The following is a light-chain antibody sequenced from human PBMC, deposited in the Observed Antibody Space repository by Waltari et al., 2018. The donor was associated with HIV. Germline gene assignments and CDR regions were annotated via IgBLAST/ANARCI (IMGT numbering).Light chain of an antibody. CDR2: KTS. Sequence: DIVMTQSPLSLPVTPGESASISCRSSQTLLYSDGYKYLDWYQQKPGQSPRLLIYKTSNRASGVYDRFSGSASGTDFTLRISRVEAEDVGVYYCMQALQAHSFGQGTKLEIK. V-gene: IGKV2-28*01. CDR1: QTLLYSDGYKY. J-gene: IGKJ2*01. CDR3: MQALQAHS.